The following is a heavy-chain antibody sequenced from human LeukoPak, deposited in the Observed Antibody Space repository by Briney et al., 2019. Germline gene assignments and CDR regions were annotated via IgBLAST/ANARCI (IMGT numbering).Heavy chain of an antibody. CDR3: AKFIFYSGSEGYGDR. D-gene: IGHD3-22*01. J-gene: IGHJ5*02. CDR2: ISGGSGSK. V-gene: IGHV3-23*01. CDR1: KFTFSSYA. Sequence: GGSLRLSCVASKFTFSSYAMSWVRQAPGKGLEWVAAISGGSGSKYYADSVKGRLTISRDNSKNTLYLQMHSLSPEDTAVYYCAKFIFYSGSEGYGDRWGQGTLVTVSS.